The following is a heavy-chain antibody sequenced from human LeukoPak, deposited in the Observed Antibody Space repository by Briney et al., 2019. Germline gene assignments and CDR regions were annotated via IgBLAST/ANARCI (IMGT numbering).Heavy chain of an antibody. V-gene: IGHV1-8*01. CDR2: MNPNSGNT. CDR1: GYTFTSND. D-gene: IGHD6-13*01. J-gene: IGHJ5*02. Sequence: ASVKVSCKASGYTFTSNDINWVRQATGQGLEWMGWMNPNSGNTGYAQKFQGRVTMTRNTPISTAYMELSSLRSEDTAVYYCARRVAAAGKGNWFDPWGQGTRVTVSS. CDR3: ARRVAAAGKGNWFDP.